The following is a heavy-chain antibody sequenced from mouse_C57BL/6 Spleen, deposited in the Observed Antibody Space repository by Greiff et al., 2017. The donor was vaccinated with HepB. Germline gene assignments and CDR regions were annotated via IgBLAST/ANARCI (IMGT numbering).Heavy chain of an antibody. CDR3: ARCDYDDYYAMDY. J-gene: IGHJ4*01. Sequence: VQLQQPGAELVKPGASVKMSCKASGYTFTSYWITWVKQRPGQGLEWIGDIYPGSGSTNYTEKFKSKATLTVDTSSSNAYMTLSSLTSEDSAVYYCARCDYDDYYAMDYWGQGTSVTVSS. CDR2: IYPGSGST. CDR1: GYTFTSYW. V-gene: IGHV1-55*01. D-gene: IGHD2-4*01.